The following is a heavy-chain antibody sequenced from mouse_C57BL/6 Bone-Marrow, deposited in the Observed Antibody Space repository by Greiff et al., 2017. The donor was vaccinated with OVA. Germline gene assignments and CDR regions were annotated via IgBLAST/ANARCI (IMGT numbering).Heavy chain of an antibody. V-gene: IGHV2-5*01. D-gene: IGHD1-1*01. CDR2: IWRGGST. CDR3: AKGLLRSYWYFDV. J-gene: IGHJ1*03. CDR1: GFSLTSYG. Sequence: LMESGPGLVQPSQSLSITCTVSGFSLTSYGVHWVRQSPGKGLEWLGVIWRGGSTDYNAAFMSRLSITKDNSKSQVFFKMNSLQADDTAIYYCAKGLLRSYWYFDVWGTGTTVTVSS.